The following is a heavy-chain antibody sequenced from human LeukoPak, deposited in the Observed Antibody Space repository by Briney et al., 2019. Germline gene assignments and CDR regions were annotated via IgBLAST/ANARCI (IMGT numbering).Heavy chain of an antibody. V-gene: IGHV4-34*01. CDR2: INHSGST. J-gene: IGHJ6*02. CDR1: GGSFSGYY. Sequence: PSETLSLTCAVYGGSFSGYYWSWIRQPPGKGLEWIGEINHSGSTNYNPSLKSRVTISVDTSKNQFSLKLSSVTAADTAVYYCARGGRYTYYYGSGSPHYGMDVWGQGTTATVSS. CDR3: ARGGRYTYYYGSGSPHYGMDV. D-gene: IGHD3-10*01.